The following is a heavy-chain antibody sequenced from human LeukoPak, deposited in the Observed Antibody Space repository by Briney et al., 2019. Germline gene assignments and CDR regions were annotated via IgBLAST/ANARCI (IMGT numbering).Heavy chain of an antibody. Sequence: SETLSLTCTVSVYSISSGYYWGWIRQPPGKGLEWIGNIYASGSNDYNPSLKSRVTMSLDMAKNQFSLRLTSVTAADTAVYFCARMVPAGTHNYWGQGLLVTVSS. D-gene: IGHD2-2*01. CDR2: IYASGSN. J-gene: IGHJ4*02. CDR3: ARMVPAGTHNY. CDR1: VYSISSGYY. V-gene: IGHV4-38-2*02.